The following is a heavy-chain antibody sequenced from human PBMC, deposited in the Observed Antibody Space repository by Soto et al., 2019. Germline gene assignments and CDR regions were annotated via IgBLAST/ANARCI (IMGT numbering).Heavy chain of an antibody. CDR1: GFTFSSYS. CDR3: ARDNNEELELQSHYYYGMDV. D-gene: IGHD1-7*01. J-gene: IGHJ6*02. CDR2: ISSSSSTI. Sequence: PGGSLRLSCAASGFTFSSYSMNWVRQAPGKGLEWVSYISSSSSTIYYADSVKGRFTISRDNAKNSLYLQMNSLRDEDTAVYYCARDNNEELELQSHYYYGMDVWGQGTTVTVSS. V-gene: IGHV3-48*02.